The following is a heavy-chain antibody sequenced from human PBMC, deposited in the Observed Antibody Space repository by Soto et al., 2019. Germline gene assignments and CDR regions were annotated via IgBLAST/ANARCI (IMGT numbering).Heavy chain of an antibody. D-gene: IGHD6-13*01. CDR1: GYTFINYY. CDR3: ARDLAAGDY. V-gene: IGHV1-46*01. Sequence: QVQLVQSGAEVKKPGASVKLSCKASGYTFINYYIHWVRQAPGQGLEWMGIFNPTNGSTNYAQKFQGRVTLTMDTSTRTVYMELSSLRFDYTAVYYCARDLAAGDYWGQGTLVTVSS. CDR2: FNPTNGST. J-gene: IGHJ4*02.